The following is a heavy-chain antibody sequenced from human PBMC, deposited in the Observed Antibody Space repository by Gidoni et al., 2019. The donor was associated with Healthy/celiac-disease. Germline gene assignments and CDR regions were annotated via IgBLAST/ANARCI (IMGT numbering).Heavy chain of an antibody. J-gene: IGHJ1*01. D-gene: IGHD2-21*01. CDR3: AKVWVGVVYFQH. CDR1: GFTFSSYA. V-gene: IGHV3-23*01. CDR2: ISGSGGST. Sequence: EVPLLESGGGLVQPGGSLRLSCAAFGFTFSSYAMSWVRQAPGKGLEWVSAISGSGGSTYYADSVKGRFTISRDNSKNTLYLQMNSRRDEDTAVYYCAKVWVGVVYFQHWGQGTLVTVSS.